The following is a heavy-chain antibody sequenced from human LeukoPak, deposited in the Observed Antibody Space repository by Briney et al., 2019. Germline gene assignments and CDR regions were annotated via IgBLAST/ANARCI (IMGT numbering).Heavy chain of an antibody. V-gene: IGHV1-45*02. Sequence: ASAKVSCKASGYTFTYRYLHWVRQAPGQALEWMGWITPFNGNTNYAQKFQDRVTITRDRSMSTAYMELSSLRSEDTAMYYCASPGELGAFDIWGQGTMVTVSS. D-gene: IGHD1-26*01. J-gene: IGHJ3*02. CDR2: ITPFNGNT. CDR1: GYTFTYRY. CDR3: ASPGELGAFDI.